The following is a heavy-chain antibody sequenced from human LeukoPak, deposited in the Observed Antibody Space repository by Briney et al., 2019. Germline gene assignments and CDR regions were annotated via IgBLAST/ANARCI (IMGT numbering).Heavy chain of an antibody. J-gene: IGHJ4*02. V-gene: IGHV3-23*01. Sequence: GGSLRLSCAASGFSFSDYYMTWVRQAPGKGLEWVSAISGSGGSTYYADSVKGRFTISRDNSKNTLYLQMNSLRAEDTAVYYCAKAYSGSRGYYFDYWGQGTLVTVSS. CDR2: ISGSGGST. CDR3: AKAYSGSRGYYFDY. D-gene: IGHD1-26*01. CDR1: GFSFSDYY.